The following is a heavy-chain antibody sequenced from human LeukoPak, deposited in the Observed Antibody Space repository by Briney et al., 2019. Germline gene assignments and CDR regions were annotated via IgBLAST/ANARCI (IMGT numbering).Heavy chain of an antibody. D-gene: IGHD2-15*01. CDR2: ISSSSSYI. Sequence: GGSLRLSCAASGFTFSSYSMNWVRQAPGKGLEWVSSISSSSSYIYYADSVKGRFTISRDNAKNSLYLQMNSLRAEDTAVYYCARDDIVVVVAADQKEYYYYMDVWGKGTTVTVSS. V-gene: IGHV3-21*01. CDR1: GFTFSSYS. J-gene: IGHJ6*03. CDR3: ARDDIVVVVAADQKEYYYYMDV.